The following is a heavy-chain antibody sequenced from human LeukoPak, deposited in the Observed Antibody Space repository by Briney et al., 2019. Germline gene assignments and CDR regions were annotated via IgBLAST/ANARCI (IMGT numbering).Heavy chain of an antibody. J-gene: IGHJ4*02. CDR2: IYYSGST. CDR3: ARDGLLGDSSLDY. Sequence: SETLSLTCTVSGGSISSYYWSWIRQPPGKGLEWIGYIYYSGSTNYNPSLKSRVTISVDTSKNQFSLKLSSVTAADTAVYYCARDGLLGDSSLDYWGQGTLVAVSS. CDR1: GGSISSYY. D-gene: IGHD2-15*01. V-gene: IGHV4-59*01.